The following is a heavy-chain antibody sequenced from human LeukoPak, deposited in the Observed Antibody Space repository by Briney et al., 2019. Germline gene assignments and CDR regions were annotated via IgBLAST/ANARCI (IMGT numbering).Heavy chain of an antibody. CDR3: AKDGDYGCGSDY. V-gene: IGHV3-33*06. CDR2: IWYDGSNK. CDR1: GFTFSSYG. J-gene: IGHJ4*02. D-gene: IGHD4-17*01. Sequence: GGSLRLSCAASGFTFSSYGMHWVRQAPGKGLEWVAVIWYDGSNKYCADSVKGRFTISRDNSKNTLYLQMNSLRAEDTAVYYCAKDGDYGCGSDYWGQGTLVTVSS.